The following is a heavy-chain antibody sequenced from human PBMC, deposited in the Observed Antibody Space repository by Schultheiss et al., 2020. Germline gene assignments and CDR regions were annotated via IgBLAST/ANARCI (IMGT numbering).Heavy chain of an antibody. D-gene: IGHD4-17*01. CDR2: ISWNSGSI. J-gene: IGHJ6*02. Sequence: GASLRLSCAASGFTFDDYAMHWVRQAPGKGLEWVSGISWNSGSIGYADSVKGRFTISRDNAKNSLYLQMNSLRAEDTALYYCAKEPYGDYYYYGMDVWGQGTTVTVSS. V-gene: IGHV3-9*01. CDR1: GFTFDDYA. CDR3: AKEPYGDYYYYGMDV.